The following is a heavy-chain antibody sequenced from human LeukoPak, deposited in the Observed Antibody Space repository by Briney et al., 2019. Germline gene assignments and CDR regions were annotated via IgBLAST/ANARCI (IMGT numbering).Heavy chain of an antibody. CDR2: MSPSTGEI. J-gene: IGHJ3*01. CDR1: GYTFTAYY. D-gene: IGHD6-19*01. V-gene: IGHV1-2*02. Sequence: ASVKVSCKASGYTFTAYYIHWVRQAPGQGLGWMAWMSPSTGEIAFTQRFQGRVTMTRDTSISTAYMELTRLTSDDTAMYYCAASMVAVAGTASDVWGQGTLVTVSS. CDR3: AASMVAVAGTASDV.